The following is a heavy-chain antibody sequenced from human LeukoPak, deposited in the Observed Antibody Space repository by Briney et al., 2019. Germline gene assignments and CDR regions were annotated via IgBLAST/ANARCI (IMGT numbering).Heavy chain of an antibody. D-gene: IGHD2-15*01. CDR2: IIPIFGTA. CDR1: GGTFSSYA. J-gene: IGHJ5*02. V-gene: IGHV1-69*13. CDR3: AKDAYCSGGSCYASWFDP. Sequence: SVKVSCKASGGTFSSYAISWVRQAPGQGLEWMGGIIPIFGTANYAQKFQGRVTITADESTSTAYMELSSLRSEDTAVYYCAKDAYCSGGSCYASWFDPWGQGTLVTVSS.